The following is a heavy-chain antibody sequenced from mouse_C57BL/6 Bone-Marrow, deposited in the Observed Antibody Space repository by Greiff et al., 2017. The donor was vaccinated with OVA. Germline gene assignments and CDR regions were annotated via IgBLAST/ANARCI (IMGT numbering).Heavy chain of an antibody. J-gene: IGHJ4*01. CDR2: INPGSGGT. CDR1: GYAFTNYL. V-gene: IGHV1-54*01. Sequence: QVQLQQSGAELVRPGASVKVSCKASGYAFTNYLIEWVKQRPGQGLEWIGVINPGSGGTNYNEKFKGKATLTADKTSSTAYMQLSSLTSEDSAVYFCARGVYYARDDCGQGTAVTVSS. CDR3: ARGVYYARDD.